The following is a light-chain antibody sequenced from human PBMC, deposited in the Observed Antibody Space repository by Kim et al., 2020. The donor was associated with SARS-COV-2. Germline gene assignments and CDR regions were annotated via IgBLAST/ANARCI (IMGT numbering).Light chain of an antibody. CDR3: LQDYKYPRT. CDR1: QGMRSD. Sequence: SVGCRVIITSRASQGMRSDLGWYEQKPGKVPKLLIYSASSLQSGVPSRFSGSGSGTDFTLTISSLQPEDFATYYCLQDYKYPRTFGQGTKVDIK. CDR2: SAS. J-gene: IGKJ1*01. V-gene: IGKV1-6*01.